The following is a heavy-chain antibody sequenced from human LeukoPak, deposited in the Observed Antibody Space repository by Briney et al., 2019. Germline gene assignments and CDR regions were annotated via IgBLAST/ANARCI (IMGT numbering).Heavy chain of an antibody. CDR2: IYTSGST. Sequence: PSGTLSLTCTVSGGSISSGSYYWSWIRQPAGKGLEWIGRIYTSGSTNYNPSLKSRVTISLDTSKNQFSLKLSSVTAADTAVCYCATSSKQQQAYYYYYGMDVWGQGTTVTVSS. CDR1: GGSISSGSYY. V-gene: IGHV4-61*02. CDR3: ATSSKQQQAYYYYYGMDV. J-gene: IGHJ6*02. D-gene: IGHD6-13*01.